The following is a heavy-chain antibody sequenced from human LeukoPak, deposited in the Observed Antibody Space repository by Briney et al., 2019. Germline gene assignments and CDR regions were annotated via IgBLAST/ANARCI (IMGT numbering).Heavy chain of an antibody. V-gene: IGHV3-21*01. D-gene: IGHD5-18*01. Sequence: GGSLRLSCAASGFTCSSYSMNWVRQAPGKGLEWVSSISSSSSYIYYADSVKGRFTISRDNAKNSLYLQMNSLRAEDTAVYYCARVETAMGDYWGQGTLVTVSS. J-gene: IGHJ4*02. CDR1: GFTCSSYS. CDR3: ARVETAMGDY. CDR2: ISSSSSYI.